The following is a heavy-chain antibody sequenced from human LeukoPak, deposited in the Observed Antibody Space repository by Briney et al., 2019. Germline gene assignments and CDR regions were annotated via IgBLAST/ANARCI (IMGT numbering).Heavy chain of an antibody. J-gene: IGHJ3*02. D-gene: IGHD6-19*01. Sequence: GASVKVSCKASGYTFTSYGISWVRQAPGRGLEWMGWISAYNGNTNYAQKLQGRVTMTTDTSTSTAYMELRSLRSDDTAVYYCARLDVAGSETFAFDIWGQGTMVTVSS. CDR1: GYTFTSYG. V-gene: IGHV1-18*01. CDR3: ARLDVAGSETFAFDI. CDR2: ISAYNGNT.